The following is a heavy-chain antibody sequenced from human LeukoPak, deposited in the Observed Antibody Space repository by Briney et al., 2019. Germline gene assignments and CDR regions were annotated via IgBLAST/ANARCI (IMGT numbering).Heavy chain of an antibody. CDR3: ARFTQWGGGV. D-gene: IGHD1-26*01. V-gene: IGHV3-53*04. CDR2: IYSGGST. Sequence: PGGSLRLSCAASGFTFSDYYMSWVRQAPGKGLEWVSVIYSGGSTYYADSVKGRFTISRHNSKNTLYLQMNSLRAEDTAVYYCARFTQWGGGVWGQGTLVTVSS. CDR1: GFTFSDYY. J-gene: IGHJ4*02.